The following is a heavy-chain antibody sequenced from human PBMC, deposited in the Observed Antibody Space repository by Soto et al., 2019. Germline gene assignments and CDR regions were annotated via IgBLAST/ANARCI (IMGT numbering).Heavy chain of an antibody. D-gene: IGHD4-4*01. V-gene: IGHV4-59*11. CDR2: IHASGVT. J-gene: IGHJ4*01. CDR3: AISRSNWDY. Sequence: QVQLQESGPGLVDPAQTLSLTCTVSGGSMSGHFWSWIRQPPGKGLEWIGTIHASGVTNYNPSRKSRVTISVDTSKNQFALDLHSVATADTAVYYCAISRSNWDYWGHGTLVTVAS. CDR1: GGSMSGHF.